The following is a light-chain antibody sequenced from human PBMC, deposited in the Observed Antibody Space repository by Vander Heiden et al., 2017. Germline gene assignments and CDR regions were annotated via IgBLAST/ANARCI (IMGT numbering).Light chain of an antibody. CDR3: QQYDTRLS. J-gene: IGKJ4*01. Sequence: DIQMTQSPSSLSASVGDSVTITCQASQDISTYLNWYQQKPGKAPKLLIYDASDLVTGVPSRFSGRGSGTRFSFSINSLQPEDVATYYCQQYDTRLSFGGGTKVELK. CDR2: DAS. CDR1: QDISTY. V-gene: IGKV1-33*01.